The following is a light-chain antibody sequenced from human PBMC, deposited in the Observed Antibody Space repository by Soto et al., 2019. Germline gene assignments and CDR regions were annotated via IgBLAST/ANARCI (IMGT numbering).Light chain of an antibody. CDR1: SGDIGSYNR. CDR3: CSYAGAYV. J-gene: IGLJ1*01. Sequence: QSALTQPASVSGSPGQSITISCTGTSGDIGSYNRVSWYQQHPGKAPKLIIYEVTDRPSGVSNRFSGSKSGNTASLTISGLQAEDEAEYYCCSYAGAYVFGSGTKVTVL. V-gene: IGLV2-23*02. CDR2: EVT.